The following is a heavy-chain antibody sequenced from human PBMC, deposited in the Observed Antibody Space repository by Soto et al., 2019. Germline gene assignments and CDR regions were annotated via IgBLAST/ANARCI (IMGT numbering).Heavy chain of an antibody. V-gene: IGHV1-2*04. D-gene: IGHD4-17*01. J-gene: IGHJ4*02. CDR1: GYTFTGHY. Sequence: ASVKVSCKASGYTFTGHYMHWVRQAPGQGPEWMGWINPKTGATDYAQKFQGWVTMTWDTSTSTAYMELTRLKSDDAAVYYCARDPYGDYYFDYWGQGTLVTVSS. CDR3: ARDPYGDYYFDY. CDR2: INPKTGAT.